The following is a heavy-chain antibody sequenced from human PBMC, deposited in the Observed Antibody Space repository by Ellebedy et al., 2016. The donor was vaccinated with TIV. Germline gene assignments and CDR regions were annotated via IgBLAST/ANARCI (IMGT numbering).Heavy chain of an antibody. J-gene: IGHJ4*02. D-gene: IGHD3-22*01. CDR3: AKDSSGYKLVPHDY. V-gene: IGHV3-23*01. CDR1: GFTFSSYA. Sequence: GGSLRLSXAASGFTFSSYAMSWVRQAPGKGLEWVSAISGSGGSTYYADSVKGRFTISRDNSKNTLYLQMNSLRAEDTAVYYCAKDSSGYKLVPHDYWGQGTLVTVSS. CDR2: ISGSGGST.